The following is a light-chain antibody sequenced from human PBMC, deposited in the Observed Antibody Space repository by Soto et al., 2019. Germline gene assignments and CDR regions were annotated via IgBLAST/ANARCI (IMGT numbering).Light chain of an antibody. CDR3: QQYHDYWT. CDR1: QSINYW. J-gene: IGKJ1*01. V-gene: IGKV1-5*01. Sequence: DIQMTQSPTTLSASVGDRVSISCRASQSINYWLAWYQQKPGKAPKVLIYHASSLESGVPSRFSGSGSGTEFTLTISSLQPDDVGTYYCQQYHDYWTFGQGTKVDIK. CDR2: HAS.